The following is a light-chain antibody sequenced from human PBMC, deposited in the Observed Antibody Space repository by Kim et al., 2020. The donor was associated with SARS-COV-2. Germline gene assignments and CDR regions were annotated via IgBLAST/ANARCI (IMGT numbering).Light chain of an antibody. CDR1: KLGDKY. CDR2: QDS. Sequence: VSPGQTASITCSGDKLGDKYACWYQQKPGQSPVLVIYQDSKRPSGIPERFSGSNSGNTATLTIGGTQAMDEADYYCQAWDSSTYVFGTGTKVTVL. V-gene: IGLV3-1*01. CDR3: QAWDSSTYV. J-gene: IGLJ1*01.